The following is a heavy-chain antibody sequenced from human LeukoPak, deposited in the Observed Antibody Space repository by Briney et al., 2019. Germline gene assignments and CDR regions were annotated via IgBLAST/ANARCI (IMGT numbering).Heavy chain of an antibody. CDR2: INPNSGGT. CDR3: ARGGYGIQLWLRYFDY. J-gene: IGHJ4*02. V-gene: IGHV1-2*02. Sequence: GASVKVSCKASGYTFTGYYMHWVRQAPGQGLEWMGWINPNSGGTNYAQKFQGRVTMTRDTSISTAYMELSRLRSDDTAVYYCARGGYGIQLWLRYFDYWGQGTLVTVSS. D-gene: IGHD5-18*01. CDR1: GYTFTGYY.